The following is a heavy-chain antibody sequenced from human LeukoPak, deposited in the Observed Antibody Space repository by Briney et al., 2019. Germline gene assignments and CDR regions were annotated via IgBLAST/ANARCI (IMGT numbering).Heavy chain of an antibody. V-gene: IGHV4-59*08. Sequence: SETLSLTCTVSGGSISSYYWNWIRQPPGKGLEWVGSIYYSGSTNYNPSVHSRVTISVDTSKNQFSLKLSSVTAADTAVYYCARQGGSYDRDTFDYWGQETLVTVSS. D-gene: IGHD1-26*01. CDR1: GGSISSYY. CDR3: ARQGGSYDRDTFDY. J-gene: IGHJ4*02. CDR2: IYYSGST.